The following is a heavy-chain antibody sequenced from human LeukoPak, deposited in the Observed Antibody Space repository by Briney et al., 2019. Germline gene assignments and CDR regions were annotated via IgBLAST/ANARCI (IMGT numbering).Heavy chain of an antibody. V-gene: IGHV4-59*01. CDR2: IYYSGST. D-gene: IGHD3-9*01. Sequence: SETLSLTCTASGGSISSYYWSWIRQPPGKGLEWIGYIYYSGSTNYNPSLKSRVTISVDTSKNQFSLKLSSVTAADTAVYYCARGLRYFDWLPLRLYYYYMDVWGKGTTVTISS. J-gene: IGHJ6*03. CDR1: GGSISSYY. CDR3: ARGLRYFDWLPLRLYYYYMDV.